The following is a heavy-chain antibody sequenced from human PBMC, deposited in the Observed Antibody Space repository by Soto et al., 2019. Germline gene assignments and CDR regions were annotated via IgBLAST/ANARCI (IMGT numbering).Heavy chain of an antibody. D-gene: IGHD2-2*01. CDR3: ARSSSMRIIIIDWIDP. CDR1: GYTFTSYG. CDR2: VSAYNGKT. J-gene: IGHJ5*02. Sequence: GASVKVSCKASGYTFTSYGITWVRQAPGQGLEWMGWVSAYNGKTNYAQKFQGRVTMTTDTSTSTAYMELKSLRSDDTAVYFCARSSSMRIIIIDWIDPWGQGTQVTVSS. V-gene: IGHV1-18*04.